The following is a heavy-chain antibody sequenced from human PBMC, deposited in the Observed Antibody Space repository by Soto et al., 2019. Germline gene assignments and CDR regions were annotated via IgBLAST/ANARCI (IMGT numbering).Heavy chain of an antibody. J-gene: IGHJ5*02. CDR1: GGTFSTYT. D-gene: IGHD4-4*01. V-gene: IGHV1-69*08. CDR2: IIPIIGII. CDR3: AGDPDSHYNDSHASSYP. Sequence: QVQLVQSGAEVKKPGSSVKVSCKASGGTFSTYTITWVRQAPGQGLEWMGRIIPIIGIINYAQKFQGRVTISADKSTRTAYMELTGLRSDDTAVYYCAGDPDSHYNDSHASSYPWGQGTLVTVSS.